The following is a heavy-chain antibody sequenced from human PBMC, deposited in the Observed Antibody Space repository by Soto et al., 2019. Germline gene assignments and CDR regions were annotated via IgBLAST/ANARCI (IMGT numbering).Heavy chain of an antibody. CDR3: AGQYHDFWSCSSLEVYYYGMDV. Sequence: GWSLRLSCAASGFTFSSYSMNWVRQAPGKGLEWVSSISSSSSYIYYADSVKGRFTISRDNAKNSLYLQMNSLRAEDTAVYYCAGQYHDFWSCSSLEVYYYGMDVCGQGTTVSVSS. CDR1: GFTFSSYS. V-gene: IGHV3-21*01. CDR2: ISSSSSYI. J-gene: IGHJ6*02. D-gene: IGHD3-3*01.